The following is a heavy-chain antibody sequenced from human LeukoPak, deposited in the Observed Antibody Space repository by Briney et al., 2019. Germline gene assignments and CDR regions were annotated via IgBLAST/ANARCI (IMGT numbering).Heavy chain of an antibody. CDR3: ARDCGYLEAFDI. D-gene: IGHD1-1*01. Sequence: GGSLRLSCAASGFTFSSYSMNWVRQAPGKGLEWVSSISSSSSYIYYADSVKGRFTISRDNAKNPQYRQINSLRAEDTAVYYCARDCGYLEAFDIWDQGTMVTVSS. CDR1: GFTFSSYS. J-gene: IGHJ3*02. V-gene: IGHV3-21*01. CDR2: ISSSSSYI.